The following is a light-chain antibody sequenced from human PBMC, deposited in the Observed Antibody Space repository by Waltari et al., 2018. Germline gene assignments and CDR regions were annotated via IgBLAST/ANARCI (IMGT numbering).Light chain of an antibody. V-gene: IGKV3-15*01. J-gene: IGKJ4*01. CDR3: QPYNDWPPVT. Sequence: TVMTQSPVALSVSPGERVTLSCRASQSVSSNLAWYQQKPGQAPRLLIYGVSTRATGIPSRFSGSGSGTEFTLTISSLQSEDFAVYYCQPYNDWPPVTFGGGTKVEIK. CDR2: GVS. CDR1: QSVSSN.